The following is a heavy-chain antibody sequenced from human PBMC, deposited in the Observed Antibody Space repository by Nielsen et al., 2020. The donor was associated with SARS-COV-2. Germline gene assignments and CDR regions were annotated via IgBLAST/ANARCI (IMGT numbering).Heavy chain of an antibody. D-gene: IGHD1-26*01. J-gene: IGHJ4*02. CDR2: ISSGSSTM. CDR1: GFAFSGYS. CDR3: TRGEDGIVGATKY. Sequence: GESLKISCAASGFAFSGYSMNWVRQAPGKGLEWLSYISSGSSTMYYADSVKGRFTISRDNARSTLYLQMNSLRVEDTAVYYCTRGEDGIVGATKYWGQGTLVTVSS. V-gene: IGHV3-48*04.